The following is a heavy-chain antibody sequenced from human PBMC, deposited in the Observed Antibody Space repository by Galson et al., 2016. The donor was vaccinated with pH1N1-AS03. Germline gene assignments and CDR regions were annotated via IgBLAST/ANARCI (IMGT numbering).Heavy chain of an antibody. CDR3: ARGLGGYNGYALDY. Sequence: SLRLSCAASGFTFSNKWMHWVRHTPGKGLVWVSRISSDGSSISYADSVKGRFTISRDNAKNTPYLQMNSLRAEDTGVYYCARGLGGYNGYALDYWGQGTLVTVSS. D-gene: IGHD5-12*01. CDR2: ISSDGSSI. V-gene: IGHV3-74*01. J-gene: IGHJ4*02. CDR1: GFTFSNKW.